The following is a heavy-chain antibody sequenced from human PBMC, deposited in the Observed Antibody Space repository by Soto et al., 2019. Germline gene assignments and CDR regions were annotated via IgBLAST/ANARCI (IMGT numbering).Heavy chain of an antibody. CDR2: ILNDGSNE. D-gene: IGHD2-15*01. V-gene: IGHV3-33*01. CDR1: GCSFSTYG. CDR3: VSDDIGDPNVLDM. Sequence: QVQLVESGGGVVQPGTSLRLSCVASGCSFSTYGMHWVRQAPGKGLEWLVVILNDGSNENHAESVKDRFTISRDNSINTLYLQMNSLRVEYTALDYCVSDDIGDPNVLDMWGQGTMVTVSS. J-gene: IGHJ3*02.